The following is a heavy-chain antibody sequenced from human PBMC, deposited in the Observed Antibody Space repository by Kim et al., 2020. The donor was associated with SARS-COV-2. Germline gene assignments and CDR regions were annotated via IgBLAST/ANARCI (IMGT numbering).Heavy chain of an antibody. Sequence: ADSVKGRFNSSRDKSKNTLYLQMNSLRAEDTAVYYCAKGYSYGYYHYWGQGTLVTVSS. V-gene: IGHV3-23*03. J-gene: IGHJ4*02. D-gene: IGHD5-18*01. CDR3: AKGYSYGYYHY.